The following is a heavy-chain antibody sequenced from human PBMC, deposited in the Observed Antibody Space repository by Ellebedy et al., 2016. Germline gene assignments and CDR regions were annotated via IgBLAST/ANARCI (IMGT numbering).Heavy chain of an antibody. CDR3: ARRMGADRGVNGNLYYLDV. CDR2: IDPSDSDT. CDR1: GYRFTSYW. J-gene: IGHJ6*03. D-gene: IGHD3-10*01. Sequence: GESLKISXKASGYRFTSYWIGWVRQMPGKGLESMGIIDPSDSDTIYSPSFQGQVIISADKSTRTAYLQWSSLKASDTAMYFCARRMGADRGVNGNLYYLDVWGKGTAVTVSS. V-gene: IGHV5-51*01.